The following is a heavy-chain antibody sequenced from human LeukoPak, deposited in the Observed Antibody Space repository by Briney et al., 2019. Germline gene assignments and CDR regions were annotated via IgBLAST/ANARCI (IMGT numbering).Heavy chain of an antibody. J-gene: IGHJ4*02. CDR3: ARGLYSSSQLDS. D-gene: IGHD6-6*01. Sequence: ASLKLSCKASGYTFTSYDINWVRQATGQGLEWMGWMNPNSGNTGYAQRFQGRVAMTWNTSISTAYMDLSSLRSEDSAVYYCARGLYSSSQLDSWGQGTLVTVSS. CDR1: GYTFTSYD. CDR2: MNPNSGNT. V-gene: IGHV1-8*01.